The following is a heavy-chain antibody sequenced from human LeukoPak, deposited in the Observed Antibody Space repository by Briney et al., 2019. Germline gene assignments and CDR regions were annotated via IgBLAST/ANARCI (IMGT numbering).Heavy chain of an antibody. Sequence: GGSLRLSCAASGFTFSIYSMNWVRQAPGKGLEWTSYISSRGGSIYYADSLKGRFTISRDNANNSLYLQMNSLRAEDTAVYYCARGAMTGRGAFDIWGQGTMVTVS. V-gene: IGHV3-48*04. CDR3: ARGAMTGRGAFDI. CDR1: GFTFSIYS. D-gene: IGHD3-9*01. J-gene: IGHJ3*02. CDR2: ISSRGGSI.